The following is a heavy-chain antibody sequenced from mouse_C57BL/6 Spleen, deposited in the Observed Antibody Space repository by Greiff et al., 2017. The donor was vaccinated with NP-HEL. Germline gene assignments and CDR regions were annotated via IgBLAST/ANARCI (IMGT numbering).Heavy chain of an antibody. D-gene: IGHD1-1*01. J-gene: IGHJ2*01. CDR1: GYTFTEYT. CDR3: ARPEDTVVATNYFDY. V-gene: IGHV1-62-2*01. Sequence: QVQLQQSGAELVKPGASVKLSCKASGYTFTEYTIHWVKQRSGQGLEWIGWFYPGSGSIKYNEKFKDKATLTADKSSRKVNMELSRLTSEDSEVYFCARPEDTVVATNYFDYWGQGTTLTVSS. CDR2: FYPGSGSI.